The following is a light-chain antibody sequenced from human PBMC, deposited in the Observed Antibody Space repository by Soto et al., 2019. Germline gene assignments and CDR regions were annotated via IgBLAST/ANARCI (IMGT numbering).Light chain of an antibody. CDR3: QQYNTWPLT. J-gene: IGKJ4*01. CDR2: AAS. CDR1: QSIYSN. Sequence: EIVMTQSPATLSVSPGERATLSCRASQSIYSNLAWYQQKPGQAPRLLIYAASTRATGIPARFSGSGSGTEFTLTISSLQSVDFAVYSCQQYNTWPLTFGGGINVEIK. V-gene: IGKV3-15*01.